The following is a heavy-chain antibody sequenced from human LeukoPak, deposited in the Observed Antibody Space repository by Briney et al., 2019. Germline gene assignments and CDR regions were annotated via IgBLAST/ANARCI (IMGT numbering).Heavy chain of an antibody. J-gene: IGHJ4*02. Sequence: GGSLRLSCEASGFTFSDSAMSWVRQASGRGLEWVSLISGSGGNSYYADSVKGRFTVSTDSSKNTLHLQMNSLRAEDTAVYYCARDIELSCWGQGTLVTVSS. D-gene: IGHD1-26*01. V-gene: IGHV3-23*01. CDR3: ARDIELSC. CDR2: ISGSGGNS. CDR1: GFTFSDSA.